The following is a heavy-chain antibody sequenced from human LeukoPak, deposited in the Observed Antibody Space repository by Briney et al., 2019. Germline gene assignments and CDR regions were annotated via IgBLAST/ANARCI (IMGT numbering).Heavy chain of an antibody. CDR2: INHSGST. V-gene: IGHV4-34*01. D-gene: IGHD3-10*01. CDR3: ARGVIQRRHYYGSGSYLVWFDP. Sequence: SETLSLTCAVYGGSFSGYYWSWIRQPPGKGLEWIGEINHSGSTNYNPSLKSRVTISVDTSKNQFSLKLSSVTAADTAVYYCARGVIQRRHYYGSGSYLVWFDPWGQGTLVTVSS. J-gene: IGHJ5*02. CDR1: GGSFSGYY.